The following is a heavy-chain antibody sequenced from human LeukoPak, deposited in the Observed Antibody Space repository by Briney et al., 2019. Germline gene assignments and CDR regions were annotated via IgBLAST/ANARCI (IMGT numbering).Heavy chain of an antibody. Sequence: PSETLSLTCTVSGGSISSYYWSWVRQPPGKGLEWIGFVYYTGSTNYSPSLKSRVTISVDTSKNQFSLKLRSVTAADTAVYHCARISSSNWYNERGAFDVWGQGTMVTVPS. CDR3: ARISSSNWYNERGAFDV. V-gene: IGHV4-59*01. CDR1: GGSISSYY. D-gene: IGHD6-13*01. CDR2: VYYTGST. J-gene: IGHJ3*01.